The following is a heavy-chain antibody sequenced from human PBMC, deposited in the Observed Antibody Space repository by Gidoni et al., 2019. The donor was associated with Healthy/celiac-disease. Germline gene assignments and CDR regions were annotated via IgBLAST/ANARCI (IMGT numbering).Heavy chain of an antibody. CDR2: ISGSGGST. CDR1: GFTFSSYA. J-gene: IGHJ4*02. Sequence: EVQLLESGGGLVQPGGSLRLSCAASGFTFSSYAMSWVRQAPGQGLEWVSAISGSGGSTYYADSVKGRFTISRDNSKNTLYLQMNSLRAEDTAVYYCAKGGSSWYTELDYWGQGTLVTVSS. D-gene: IGHD6-13*01. V-gene: IGHV3-23*01. CDR3: AKGGSSWYTELDY.